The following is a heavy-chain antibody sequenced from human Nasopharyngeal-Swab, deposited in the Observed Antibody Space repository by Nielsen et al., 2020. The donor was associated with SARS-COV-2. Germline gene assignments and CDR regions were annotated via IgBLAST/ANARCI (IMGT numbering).Heavy chain of an antibody. V-gene: IGHV4-59*01. D-gene: IGHD2-15*01. CDR2: IYYNGST. J-gene: IGHJ4*02. CDR3: ARIGCSGGSCYCDY. CDR1: GGSISSYY. Sequence: SETLSLTCKVAGGSISSYYWSWIRQPPGKGLEWIGYIYYNGSTNYNPSLKSRVTISIDTSKNQFSLKLNSVTAADTAVYYCARIGCSGGSCYCDYWSQGTLVTVSS.